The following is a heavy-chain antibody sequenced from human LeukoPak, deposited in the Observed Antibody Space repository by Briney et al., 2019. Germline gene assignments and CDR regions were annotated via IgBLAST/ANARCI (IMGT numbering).Heavy chain of an antibody. V-gene: IGHV3-72*01. CDR2: TRNKANSYTT. CDR1: GFTVSSNY. Sequence: PGGSLRLSCAASGFTVSSNYMSWVRQAPGKGLEWVGRTRNKANSYTTEYAASVKGRFTISRDDSKDSLYLQMNSLKTEDTAVYYCARERTYYYYGMDVWGQGTTVTVSS. J-gene: IGHJ6*02. CDR3: ARERTYYYYGMDV.